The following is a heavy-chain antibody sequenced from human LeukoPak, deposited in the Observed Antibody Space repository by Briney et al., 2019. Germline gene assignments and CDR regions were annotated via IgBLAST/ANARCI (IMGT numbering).Heavy chain of an antibody. D-gene: IGHD5-12*01. Sequence: SETLSLTCAVYGGSFSGYYWSWIRQPPGKGLEWIGEINHSASTNYNPSLKSRVTISVDTSKNQFSLKLSSVTAADTAVYYCASGHRGYELDYYYYYMDVWGKGTTVTVSS. CDR2: INHSAST. CDR3: ASGHRGYELDYYYYYMDV. CDR1: GGSFSGYY. V-gene: IGHV4-34*01. J-gene: IGHJ6*03.